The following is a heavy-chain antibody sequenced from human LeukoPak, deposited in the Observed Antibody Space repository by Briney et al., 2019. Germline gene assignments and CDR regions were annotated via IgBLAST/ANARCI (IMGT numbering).Heavy chain of an antibody. CDR3: ANGPPSGSIDN. Sequence: ASVKVSCKASGYTFTSYGISWVRQAPGQGLEWMGWISAYNGNTNYAQKLQGRVTMTTDTSTSTAYMELRSLRSEDTAIYYCANGPPSGSIDNWGQGTRVTVSS. V-gene: IGHV1-18*01. J-gene: IGHJ4*02. CDR2: ISAYNGNT. D-gene: IGHD1-26*01. CDR1: GYTFTSYG.